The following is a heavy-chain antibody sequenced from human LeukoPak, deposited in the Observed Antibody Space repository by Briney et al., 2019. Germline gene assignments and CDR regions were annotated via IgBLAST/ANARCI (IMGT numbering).Heavy chain of an antibody. CDR2: TSSDLNVK. V-gene: IGHV3-30*03. CDR3: AREGYYGSGSPPSLYFDY. D-gene: IGHD3-10*01. CDR1: GFTFNTYT. Sequence: PWGSLRLSCAASGFTFNTYTMNWVRQAPGKGLEWVAVTSSDLNVKLYADSVKGRFTISRDNSRSTLYLQMNSLRPEDTAIYYCAREGYYGSGSPPSLYFDYWGQGTLVTVSS. J-gene: IGHJ4*02.